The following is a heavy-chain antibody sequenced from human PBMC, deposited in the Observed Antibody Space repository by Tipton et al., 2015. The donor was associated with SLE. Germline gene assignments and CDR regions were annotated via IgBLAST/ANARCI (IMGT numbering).Heavy chain of an antibody. J-gene: IGHJ6*03. Sequence: TLSLTCTVSGFSVSGGFYWGWIRQSPGKSLEWIASMHHSGVTYYNPSLKSRLNFSVDTSNNQLSLRMSSVTAADTAVYYCARQSVGGTPDFSYKDVWGTGTRVSVS. CDR3: ARQSVGGTPDFSYKDV. V-gene: IGHV4-38-2*02. CDR1: GFSVSGGFY. CDR2: MHHSGVT. D-gene: IGHD1-26*01.